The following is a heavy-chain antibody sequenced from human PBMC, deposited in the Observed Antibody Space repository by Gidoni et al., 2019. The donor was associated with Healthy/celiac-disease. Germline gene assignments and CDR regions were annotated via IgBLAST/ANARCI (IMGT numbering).Heavy chain of an antibody. CDR1: GFTFADYA. CDR2: ISWNSGSI. Sequence: EVHLVGSGGGLVQPGRSLSLSCAASGFTFADYAMHWVRQAPGKGLEWVSGISWNSGSIGYADSVKGRFTISRDNAKNSLYLQMNSLRAEDTALYYCAKDMGYSYGRSGMDVWGQGTTVTVSS. V-gene: IGHV3-9*01. J-gene: IGHJ6*02. CDR3: AKDMGYSYGRSGMDV. D-gene: IGHD5-18*01.